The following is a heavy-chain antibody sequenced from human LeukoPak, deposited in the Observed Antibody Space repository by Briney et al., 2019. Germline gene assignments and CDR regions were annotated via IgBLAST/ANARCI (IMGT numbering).Heavy chain of an antibody. CDR2: SYYSGST. CDR3: ESGMNSGYDWGGLVDAFDI. Sequence: LETLSLTRTVSGGSLSSGSYYWSWIRQPPGGGLGWIGYSYYSGSTNCNPSLKSRVTIAVDTSKNQFSLKLSYVTAADTAVYYWESGMNSGYDWGGLVDAFDIWGQGTMVTVSS. J-gene: IGHJ3*02. V-gene: IGHV4-61*01. CDR1: GGSLSSGSYY. D-gene: IGHD5-12*01.